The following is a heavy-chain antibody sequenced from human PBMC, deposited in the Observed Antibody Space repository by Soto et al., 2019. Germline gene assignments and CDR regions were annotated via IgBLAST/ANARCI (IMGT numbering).Heavy chain of an antibody. J-gene: IGHJ4*02. D-gene: IGHD4-17*01. CDR2: IYYGGST. CDR3: ARALFDYGDYVFDY. CDR1: GGSISSYY. V-gene: IGHV4-59*01. Sequence: PSETLSLTCTVSGGSISSYYWSWIPQPPGKGLEWIGYIYYGGSTNYNPSLKSRVTISVDTSKNQFSLKLSSVTAADTAVYYCARALFDYGDYVFDYWGQGTRVTVSS.